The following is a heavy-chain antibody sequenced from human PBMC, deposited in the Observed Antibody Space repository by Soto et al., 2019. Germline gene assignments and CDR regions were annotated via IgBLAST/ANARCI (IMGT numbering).Heavy chain of an antibody. CDR1: GFTFDYYW. CDR2: VHSDGTTT. Sequence: GGSLRLSCAASGFTFDYYWMHWVRQAPGKGLVWVSRVHSDGTTTTYADSVKGRFTISRDNARNTVSLQMSSLRAEDTALYFCAKDLPGELLPTCFDTWGQGILVTVSS. V-gene: IGHV3-74*01. CDR3: AKDLPGELLPTCFDT. J-gene: IGHJ5*02. D-gene: IGHD3-10*01.